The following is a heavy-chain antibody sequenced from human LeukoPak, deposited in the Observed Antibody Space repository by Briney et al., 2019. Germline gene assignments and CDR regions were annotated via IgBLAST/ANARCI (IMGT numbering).Heavy chain of an antibody. V-gene: IGHV4-31*03. CDR3: ARVVITFGYAFDI. D-gene: IGHD3-16*01. CDR2: IYYSGST. J-gene: IGHJ3*02. Sequence: PSETLSLTCTVSGGSISSGGYYWSWIRQHPRKGLEWIGYIYYSGSTYYNPSLKSRVTISVDTSKNQFSLKLSSVTAADTAVYYCARVVITFGYAFDIWGQGTMVTVSS. CDR1: GGSISSGGYY.